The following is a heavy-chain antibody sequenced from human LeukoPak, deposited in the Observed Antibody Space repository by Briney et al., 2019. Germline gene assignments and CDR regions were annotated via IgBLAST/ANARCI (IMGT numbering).Heavy chain of an antibody. D-gene: IGHD3-3*01. Sequence: GRSLRLSCAASGFTFSSYAMHWVRQAPGKGLEWVAVISYDGSNKYYADSVKGRFTISRDNSKNTLYLQMNSLRAEDTAVYYCAREEVLVDDNSYYYGMDVWGQGTTVTVSS. CDR3: AREEVLVDDNSYYYGMDV. CDR1: GFTFSSYA. V-gene: IGHV3-30-3*01. J-gene: IGHJ6*02. CDR2: ISYDGSNK.